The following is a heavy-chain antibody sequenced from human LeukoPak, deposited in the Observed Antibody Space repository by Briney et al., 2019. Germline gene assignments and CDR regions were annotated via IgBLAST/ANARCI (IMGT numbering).Heavy chain of an antibody. CDR2: ISSSGSTI. J-gene: IGHJ4*02. CDR1: GFTFSDYY. Sequence: GGSLRLSCAASGFTFSDYYMSWIRQAPGKGLEWVSYISSSGSTIYYADSVKGRFTISRDNSKNMVSLQMSGLRVDDTAMYYCAKDRGVAGKIDYWGQGTLVTVSS. CDR3: AKDRGVAGKIDY. D-gene: IGHD6-19*01. V-gene: IGHV3-11*01.